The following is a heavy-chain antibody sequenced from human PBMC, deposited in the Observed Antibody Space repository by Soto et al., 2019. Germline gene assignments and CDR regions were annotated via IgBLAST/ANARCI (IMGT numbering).Heavy chain of an antibody. CDR3: ASSMVRGVIPGHHFDY. J-gene: IGHJ4*02. CDR1: GFTVSSNY. CDR2: IYSGGST. Sequence: GGSLRLSCAASGFTVSSNYMSWVRQAPGKGLEWVSVIYSGGSTYYADSVKGRFTISRDNSKNTLYLQMNSLRAEDTAVYYCASSMVRGVIPGHHFDYWGQGTLVTVSS. V-gene: IGHV3-53*01. D-gene: IGHD3-10*01.